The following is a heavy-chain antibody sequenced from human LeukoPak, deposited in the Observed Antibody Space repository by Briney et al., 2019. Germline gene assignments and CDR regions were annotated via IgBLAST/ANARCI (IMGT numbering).Heavy chain of an antibody. Sequence: GGSLRLSCAASGFTFSSYGMHWVRQAPGKGLEWVTFIRYDGSNKYYAGSVKGRFTISRDNSKNTLYLQMNSLRAEDTAVYYCATTFYYYYYMDVWGKGTTVTVSS. CDR3: ATTFYYYYYMDV. J-gene: IGHJ6*03. CDR1: GFTFSSYG. V-gene: IGHV3-30*02. D-gene: IGHD3-10*02. CDR2: IRYDGSNK.